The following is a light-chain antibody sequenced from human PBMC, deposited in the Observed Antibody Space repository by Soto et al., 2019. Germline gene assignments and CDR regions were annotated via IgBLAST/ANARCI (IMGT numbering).Light chain of an antibody. CDR2: DVS. CDR1: QSVTSF. CDR3: QQRSNWPLT. J-gene: IGKJ4*01. V-gene: IGKV3-11*01. Sequence: EIMLTQSPVTLSLSPGERATLFCRASQSVTSFLAWYQQKPGQAPRLLLYDVSNRATGIPARFSGSGSGTDFTLTISSLEPEEFAVYYCQQRSNWPLTFGGGTKVEIK.